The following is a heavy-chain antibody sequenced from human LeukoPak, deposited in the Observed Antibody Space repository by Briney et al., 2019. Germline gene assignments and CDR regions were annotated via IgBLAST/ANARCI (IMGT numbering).Heavy chain of an antibody. CDR3: ASAWGGYCSSTSCYPFDY. CDR2: ISSSSSYI. J-gene: IGHJ4*02. D-gene: IGHD2-2*01. Sequence: PGGSLTLSCAASTSTFSSYTMNCVRPAPGKVLEWVSSISSSSSYIYYADSVKGRFTISRDNAKNSLYLQTNSLRAEDTAVYYCASAWGGYCSSTSCYPFDYWGQGNLVTVSS. V-gene: IGHV3-21*01. CDR1: TSTFSSYT.